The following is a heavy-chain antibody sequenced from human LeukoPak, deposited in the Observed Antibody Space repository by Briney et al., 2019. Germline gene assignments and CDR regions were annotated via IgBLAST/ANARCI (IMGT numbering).Heavy chain of an antibody. CDR3: ARRGGDDSSGYYYHAFDI. J-gene: IGHJ3*02. D-gene: IGHD3-22*01. Sequence: TTSETLSLTCTVSGGSISSSSYYWGWIRQPPGKGLEWIGSIYYSGSTYYNPSLKSRVTISVDTSKNQFSLKLSSVTAADTAVYYCARRGGDDSSGYYYHAFDIWGQGTMVTVSS. CDR2: IYYSGST. CDR1: GGSISSSSYY. V-gene: IGHV4-39*01.